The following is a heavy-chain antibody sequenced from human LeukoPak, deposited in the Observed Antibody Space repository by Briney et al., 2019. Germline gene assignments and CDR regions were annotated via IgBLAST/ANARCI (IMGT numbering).Heavy chain of an antibody. V-gene: IGHV3-23*01. CDR2: ISGSGGST. J-gene: IGHJ4*02. D-gene: IGHD4-17*01. CDR1: GFTFSSYA. Sequence: PGGSLRLSCTASGFTFSSYAMSWVRQAPGKGLEWVSAISGSGGSTYYADSVKGRFAISRDNSKNTLYLQMNSLRAEDTAVYYCAKGEVVTTVIPFDYWGQGTLVTVSS. CDR3: AKGEVVTTVIPFDY.